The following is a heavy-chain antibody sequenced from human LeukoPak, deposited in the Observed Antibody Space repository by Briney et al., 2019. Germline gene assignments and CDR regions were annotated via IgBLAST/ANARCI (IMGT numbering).Heavy chain of an antibody. CDR1: GFTFTSYA. J-gene: IGHJ4*02. D-gene: IGHD5-18*01. CDR3: AKGQIQLWCDY. CDR2: TSASGGST. V-gene: IGHV3-23*01. Sequence: HPGGSLRLSCAASGFTFTSYAMSWVRQAPGKGLEWVSATSASGGSTYYADSVRGRFTISRDNSRNTLYLQMNSLRAEDTAVYYCAKGQIQLWCDYWGQGTLVTVSS.